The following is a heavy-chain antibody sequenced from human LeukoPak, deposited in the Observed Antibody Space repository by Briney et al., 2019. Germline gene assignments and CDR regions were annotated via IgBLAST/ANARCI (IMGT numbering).Heavy chain of an antibody. CDR3: AKSRASSGVAPAGYDY. CDR1: GFTFSIYS. Sequence: GGSLRLSCAASGFTFSIYSMTWGRQAPGQGLEWVSSISGSGGSTYHADSVKGRFTISRDISKNTLYLQMNSLRAEDTAAYYCAKSRASSGVAPAGYDYWGQGTLVTVSS. V-gene: IGHV3-23*01. CDR2: ISGSGGST. D-gene: IGHD6-13*01. J-gene: IGHJ4*02.